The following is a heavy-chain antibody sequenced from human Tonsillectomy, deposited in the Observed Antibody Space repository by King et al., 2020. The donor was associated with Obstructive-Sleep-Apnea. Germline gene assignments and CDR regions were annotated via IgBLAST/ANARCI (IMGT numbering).Heavy chain of an antibody. V-gene: IGHV3-66*01. Sequence: VQLVESGGGLVQPGGSLRLSCAASGFTVSSNYLSWVRQAPGKGLEWVSVIYSGGSTYYADCVKGRFTISRDISNNTLCLQMNSLRAEDTAVYYCARAPFIWTDYDHSCYFDLWGRGTLVTVSS. D-gene: IGHD4-17*01. CDR2: IYSGGST. CDR1: GFTVSSNY. CDR3: ARAPFIWTDYDHSCYFDL. J-gene: IGHJ2*01.